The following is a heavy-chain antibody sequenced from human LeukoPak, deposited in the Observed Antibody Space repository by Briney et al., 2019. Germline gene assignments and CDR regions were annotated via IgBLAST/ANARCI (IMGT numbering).Heavy chain of an antibody. CDR3: ARDDRDSNLPGY. CDR1: GGTFSSYA. Sequence: SVKVSCKASGGTFSSYAISWVRQAPGQGLEWMGGIIPIFGTTNYARKFQGRVTITADESTSTAYMELSSLRSEDTAVYYCARDDRDSNLPGYWGQGTLVTVSS. J-gene: IGHJ4*02. CDR2: IIPIFGTT. V-gene: IGHV1-69*13. D-gene: IGHD3-22*01.